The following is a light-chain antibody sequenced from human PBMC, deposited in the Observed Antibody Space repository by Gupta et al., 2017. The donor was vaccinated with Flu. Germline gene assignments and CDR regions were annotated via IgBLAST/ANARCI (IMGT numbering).Light chain of an antibody. J-gene: IGLJ3*02. CDR2: DTR. CDR1: TGPVTTAHF. V-gene: IGLV7-46*01. CDR3: FRTYSGAWV. Sequence: QPVVTPEPSLTVSPVGTVTLPCASSTGPVTTAHFPYWFQQKPGQAPRTLIYDTRNKDSWTPARFSASLLGDRAALTLSGAQPEDEADYYCFRTYSGAWVFGGGTKLTVL.